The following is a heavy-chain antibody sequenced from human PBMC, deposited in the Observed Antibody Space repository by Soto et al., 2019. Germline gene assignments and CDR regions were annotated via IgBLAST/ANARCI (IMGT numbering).Heavy chain of an antibody. CDR2: ISYDGSNK. CDR3: ARVWSGTYYYDSSGYYPSMDV. J-gene: IGHJ6*02. Sequence: GGSLRLSCAASGFTFSSYAMHWVRQAPGKGLEWVAVISYDGSNKYYADSVKGRFTISRDNSKNTLYLQMNILRAEDTAVYYCARVWSGTYYYDSSGYYPSMDVWGQGTTVTVSS. V-gene: IGHV3-30-3*01. D-gene: IGHD3-22*01. CDR1: GFTFSSYA.